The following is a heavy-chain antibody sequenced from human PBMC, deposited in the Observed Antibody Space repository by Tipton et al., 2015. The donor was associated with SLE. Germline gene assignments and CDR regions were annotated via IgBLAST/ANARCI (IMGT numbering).Heavy chain of an antibody. V-gene: IGHV3-30*04. CDR1: GFTFSSYA. D-gene: IGHD6-13*01. CDR2: ISYDGSNK. CDR3: ASRLGSWYGIDP. Sequence: SLRLSCAASGFTFSSYAMHWVRQAPGEGLEWVAVISYDGSNKYYADSVKGRFTISRDNSKNTLYLQMNSLRAEDTAVYYCASRLGSWYGIDPWGQGTLVTVSS. J-gene: IGHJ5*02.